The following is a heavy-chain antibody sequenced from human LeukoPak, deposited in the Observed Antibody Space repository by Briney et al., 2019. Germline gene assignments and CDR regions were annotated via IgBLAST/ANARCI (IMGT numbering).Heavy chain of an antibody. Sequence: PSETLSLTCTVSGGSISSSSYYWGWIRQPPGKGLEWIAYIYYSGSTNYNPSLKSRVTISVDTSKNQFSLKLSSVTAADTAVYYCARGRLLDYWGQGTLVIVSS. V-gene: IGHV4-61*05. CDR2: IYYSGST. CDR3: ARGRLLDY. CDR1: GGSISSSSYY. J-gene: IGHJ4*02.